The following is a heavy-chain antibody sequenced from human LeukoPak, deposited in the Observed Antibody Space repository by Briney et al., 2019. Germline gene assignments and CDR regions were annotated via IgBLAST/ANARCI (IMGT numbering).Heavy chain of an antibody. D-gene: IGHD3-3*01. Sequence: GASVKVSCKASGGTFSSYVITWVRQAPGQGLEWMGGNIPMFRSAKYAQKFQGRVTITTDESTSTAYMELSGLRSEDTAVCYCAGGPKFWSGYPREFHYWGQGTLVTVSS. CDR1: GGTFSSYV. J-gene: IGHJ4*02. V-gene: IGHV1-69*05. CDR2: NIPMFRSA. CDR3: AGGPKFWSGYPREFHY.